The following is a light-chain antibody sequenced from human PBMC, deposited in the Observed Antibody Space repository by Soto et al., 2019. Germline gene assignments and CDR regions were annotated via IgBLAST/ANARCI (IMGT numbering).Light chain of an antibody. CDR3: QQYGNSPRVT. Sequence: EIVLTQSPGTLSLSPGERATLSCRAIQSFSSSYLAWYQQKFGQAPRLLIYAASSRATGIPDRFSGSGSGTDFTLTISRLEPEDFAMYHCQQYGNSPRVTFGGGTKVDIK. V-gene: IGKV3-20*01. CDR2: AAS. CDR1: QSFSSSY. J-gene: IGKJ4*01.